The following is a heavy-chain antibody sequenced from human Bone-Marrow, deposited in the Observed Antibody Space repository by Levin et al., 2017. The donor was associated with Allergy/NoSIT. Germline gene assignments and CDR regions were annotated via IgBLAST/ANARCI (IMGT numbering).Heavy chain of an antibody. CDR1: GFTFSTYA. Sequence: TGGSLRLSCAVSGFTFSTYAMTWVRQAPGKGLEWVSCISSNGDKAYYADSVKGRFTISRDNSRNTLYLQMNNLRAEDTAVYYCAKDVKGLVADYFDYWGQGTLVTVSS. CDR3: AKDVKGLVADYFDY. D-gene: IGHD5-12*01. V-gene: IGHV3-23*01. CDR2: ISSNGDKA. J-gene: IGHJ4*02.